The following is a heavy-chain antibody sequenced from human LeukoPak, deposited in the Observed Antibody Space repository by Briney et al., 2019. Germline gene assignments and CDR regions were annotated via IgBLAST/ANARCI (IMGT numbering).Heavy chain of an antibody. J-gene: IGHJ4*02. Sequence: GRSLRLSCAASGFTFDDYAMHWVRQAPGKGLEWVSGISWNSGSIGYADSVKGRFTISRDNAKNSLYLQMNSLRAEDTALYFCSHEYFDYWGQGTLVTVSS. V-gene: IGHV3-9*01. CDR3: SHEYFDY. CDR2: ISWNSGSI. CDR1: GFTFDDYA.